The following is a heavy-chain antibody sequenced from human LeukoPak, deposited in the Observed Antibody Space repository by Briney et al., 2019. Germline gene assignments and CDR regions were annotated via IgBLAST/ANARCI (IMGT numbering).Heavy chain of an antibody. CDR1: GFTFSSYG. CDR2: IRYDGSNK. J-gene: IGHJ6*03. V-gene: IGHV3-30*02. D-gene: IGHD1-14*01. Sequence: GGSLRLSCAASGFTFSSYGMHWVRQAPGKGLEWVAFIRYDGSNKYYADSVKGRFTISRDNSKNTLYLQMNSLRAEDTAVYYCAKDFKWPSVTGGYMDVWGKGTTVTDSS. CDR3: AKDFKWPSVTGGYMDV.